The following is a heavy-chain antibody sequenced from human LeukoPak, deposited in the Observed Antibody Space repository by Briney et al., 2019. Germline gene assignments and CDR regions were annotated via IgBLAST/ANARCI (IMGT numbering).Heavy chain of an antibody. V-gene: IGHV4-31*03. CDR3: ARATYYYDGSGYHYSYWFDP. CDR2: IYYSGST. Sequence: PSETLSLTCTVSGGSISSGGYYWSWIRQHPGKGLEWIGYIYYSGSTYYNPSLKSRVTISVDTSKNQFSLKLSSVTAADTAVYYCARATYYYDGSGYHYSYWFDPWGQGTLVTVSS. CDR1: GGSISSGGYY. J-gene: IGHJ5*02. D-gene: IGHD3-22*01.